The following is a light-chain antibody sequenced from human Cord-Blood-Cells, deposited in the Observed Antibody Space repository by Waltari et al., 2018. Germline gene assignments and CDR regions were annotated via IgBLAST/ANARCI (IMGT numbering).Light chain of an antibody. CDR1: QGISSC. CDR3: QQYYSFSWT. J-gene: IGKJ4*02. V-gene: IGKV1-5*01. CDR2: DAS. Sequence: DIRMTQSPSILSASVGDRVTITCRASQGISSCLAWYQQKPGKAPKLLIYDASTLESGVPSRFSGSGSGTEFTLTISSLQSEDFATYYCQQYYSFSWTFGGGTKVEIK.